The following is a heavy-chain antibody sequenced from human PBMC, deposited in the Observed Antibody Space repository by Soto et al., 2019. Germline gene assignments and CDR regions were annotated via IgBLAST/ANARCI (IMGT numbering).Heavy chain of an antibody. CDR1: GFTFGSHA. V-gene: IGHV3-23*01. Sequence: EVQLLESGGGFVQPGGSLRLSCAASGFTFGSHAMIWVRQAPGKGLEWVSAISGSGGSAYYADSVKGRFTISRDNSINTLYLQMNSLRAEDTALYYCAKEPYSDFWSAYYYFDYWGQGTLVTVSS. CDR3: AKEPYSDFWSAYYYFDY. CDR2: ISGSGGSA. J-gene: IGHJ4*02. D-gene: IGHD3-3*01.